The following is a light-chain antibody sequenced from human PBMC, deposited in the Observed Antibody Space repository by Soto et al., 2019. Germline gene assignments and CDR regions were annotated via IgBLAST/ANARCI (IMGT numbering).Light chain of an antibody. Sequence: MTHSPSTLSVSPLERATLSCMASQGISSYLARYQQKPGKAPKLLIYAASTLQSGVPSRFSGSGSGTDFTLTISCLQSEDFATYYCQQYSSYPWTFGQGTKVDIK. CDR2: AAS. CDR3: QQYSSYPWT. J-gene: IGKJ1*01. CDR1: QGISSY. V-gene: IGKV1-8*01.